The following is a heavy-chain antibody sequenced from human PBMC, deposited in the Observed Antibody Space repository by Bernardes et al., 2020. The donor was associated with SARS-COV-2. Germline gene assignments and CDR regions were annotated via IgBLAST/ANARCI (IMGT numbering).Heavy chain of an antibody. CDR1: GFTFNLYA. V-gene: IGHV3-23*01. Sequence: GGSLRLSCAGSGFTFNLYAMTWVRQAPGRGLEWVASINGDDGSAYYADSVKGRFTISRDNAKSTLFLQMNSLRAEDTAVYYCARDVAGREDFWGQGTLVTVSS. CDR3: ARDVAGREDF. D-gene: IGHD1-26*01. CDR2: INGDDGSA. J-gene: IGHJ4*02.